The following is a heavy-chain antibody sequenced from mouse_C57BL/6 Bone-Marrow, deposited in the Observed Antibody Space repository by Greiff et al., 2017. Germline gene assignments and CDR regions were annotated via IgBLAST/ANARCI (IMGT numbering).Heavy chain of an antibody. Sequence: QVQLQQSDAELVKPGASVKISCKVSGYTFTDHTIHWMKQRPEQGLEWIGYIYPRDGSTKYNEKFKGKATLTADKSSSTAYMQLNSLTSEDTAVDFWAKGGVTAGGSYFDFWGQGTTLTVSS. J-gene: IGHJ2*01. CDR3: AKGGVTAGGSYFDF. D-gene: IGHD2-2*01. CDR1: GYTFTDHT. V-gene: IGHV1-78*01. CDR2: IYPRDGST.